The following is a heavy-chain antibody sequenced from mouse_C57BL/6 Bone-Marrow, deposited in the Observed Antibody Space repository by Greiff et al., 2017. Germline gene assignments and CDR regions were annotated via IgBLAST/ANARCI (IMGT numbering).Heavy chain of an antibody. CDR3: AREDYWYFDF. CDR1: GYTFTSYW. Sequence: QVQLQQPGAELVMPGASVKLSCKASGYTFTSYWMHWVKQRPGQGLEWIGEIDPYDSYTNYNQKFKGKSTLTVAKSSSTAYMQLSSLTSEDSAVDYCAREDYWYFDFWGTGTTVTVSS. J-gene: IGHJ1*03. CDR2: IDPYDSYT. V-gene: IGHV1-69*01.